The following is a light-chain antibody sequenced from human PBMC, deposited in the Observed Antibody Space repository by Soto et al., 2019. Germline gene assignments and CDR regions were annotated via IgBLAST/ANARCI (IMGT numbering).Light chain of an antibody. CDR3: CLYAVTFYV. CDR2: DVS. V-gene: IGLV2-11*01. CDR1: SSDVGTYDF. Sequence: QSALTQPRSVSGSPGQSVTISCTGTSSDVGTYDFVSWYQQHPGKAPRLVIFDVSERPSGVPDRFSGSKSGNTASLTISGLQAEDEADYYCCLYAVTFYVFGTGTKLTVL. J-gene: IGLJ1*01.